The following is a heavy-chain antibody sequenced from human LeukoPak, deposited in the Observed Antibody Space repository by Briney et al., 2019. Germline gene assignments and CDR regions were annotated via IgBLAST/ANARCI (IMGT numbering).Heavy chain of an antibody. CDR3: AKDRPYYYGSGNVIDY. V-gene: IGHV3-30*02. CDR1: GFTFSSHA. D-gene: IGHD3-10*01. CDR2: IRYDGINK. J-gene: IGHJ4*02. Sequence: GGSLRLSCAASGFTFSSHAMHWVRQAPGKGLEWVAFIRYDGINKYYADSVKGRFTISRDNSKNTLYLQMNSLRAEDTAVYYCAKDRPYYYGSGNVIDYWGQGTLVTVSS.